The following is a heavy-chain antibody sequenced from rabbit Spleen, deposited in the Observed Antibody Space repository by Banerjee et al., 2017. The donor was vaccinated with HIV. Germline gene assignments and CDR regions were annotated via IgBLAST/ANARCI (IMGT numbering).Heavy chain of an antibody. CDR1: GFSVSSVYH. CDR3: TKTPGNDVVQHL. J-gene: IGHJ4*01. V-gene: IGHV1S40*01. Sequence: QSLEESGGGLVKPGASLTLTCTASGFSVSSVYHICWVRQAPGKGLEWIGSIVSGNSVTYYASWAKGRFTISKTSLTTVTLQMTSLTAADTATYFCTKTPGNDVVQHLWGPGTLVTVS. CDR2: IVSGNSVT. D-gene: IGHD3-1*01.